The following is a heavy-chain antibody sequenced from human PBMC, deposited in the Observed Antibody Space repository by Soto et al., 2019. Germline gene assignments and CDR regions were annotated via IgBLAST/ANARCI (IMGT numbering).Heavy chain of an antibody. D-gene: IGHD6-6*01. CDR1: GYSISSGYY. CDR3: ARDTLGAARIYNWFDP. Sequence: ETLSLTCAVSGYSISSGYYWGWIRQPPGKGLEWIGSIYHSGSTYYNPSLKSRVTISVDTSKNQFSLKLSSVTAADTAVYYCARDTLGAARIYNWFDPWGQGTLVPSPQ. J-gene: IGHJ5*02. CDR2: IYHSGST. V-gene: IGHV4-38-2*02.